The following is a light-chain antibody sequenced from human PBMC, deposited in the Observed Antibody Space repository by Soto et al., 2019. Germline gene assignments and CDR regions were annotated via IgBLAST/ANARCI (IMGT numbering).Light chain of an antibody. J-gene: IGKJ5*01. CDR3: QQSKNSPV. V-gene: IGKV1-39*01. CDR2: ATS. Sequence: QRTQYPSSQSASGGDRVTSTCRASQSISRYLSWYQQKPGKAPKLLIYATSSLQSGVPSRFSGSGSGTDFTLTISSLQPEDFATYYCQQSKNSPVFGQGTRPEIK. CDR1: QSISRY.